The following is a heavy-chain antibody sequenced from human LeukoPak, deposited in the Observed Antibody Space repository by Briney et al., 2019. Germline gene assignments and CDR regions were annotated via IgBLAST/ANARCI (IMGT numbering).Heavy chain of an antibody. V-gene: IGHV3-53*01. Sequence: GGSLRLSCAASGFTFDDYGMSWVRQAPGKGLEWVSVIYSGGSTYYADSVKGRFTISRDNSKNTLYLQMNSLRAEDTAVYYCARVSTVVTLGAFDIWGQGTMVTVSS. D-gene: IGHD4-23*01. J-gene: IGHJ3*02. CDR2: IYSGGST. CDR1: GFTFDDYG. CDR3: ARVSTVVTLGAFDI.